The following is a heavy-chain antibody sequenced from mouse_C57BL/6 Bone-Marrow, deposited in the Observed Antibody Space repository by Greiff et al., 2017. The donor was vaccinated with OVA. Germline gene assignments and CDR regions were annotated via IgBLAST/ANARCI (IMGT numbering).Heavy chain of an antibody. J-gene: IGHJ4*01. V-gene: IGHV5-12*01. D-gene: IGHD2-1*01. CDR3: ARHYGNYPYYAMDY. Sequence: EVNLVESGGGLVQPGGSLKLSCAASGFTFSDYYMYWVRQTPEKRLEWVAYISNGGGSTYYPDTVKGRFTISRDNAKNTLYLQMSRLKSEDTAMYYCARHYGNYPYYAMDYWGQGTSVTVSS. CDR2: ISNGGGST. CDR1: GFTFSDYY.